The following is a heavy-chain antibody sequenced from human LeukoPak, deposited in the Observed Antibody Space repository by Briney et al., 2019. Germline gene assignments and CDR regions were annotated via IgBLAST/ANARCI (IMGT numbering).Heavy chain of an antibody. Sequence: ASVTVSCKASGYTFTSYGISWVRQAPGQGLEWMGWISAYNGNTNYAQKLQGRVTMTTDTSTSTAYMELRSLRSDDTAVYYCARDGYCSTTTCYTTGSWFDPWGQGTLVTVSS. V-gene: IGHV1-18*01. CDR3: ARDGYCSTTTCYTTGSWFDP. CDR2: ISAYNGNT. J-gene: IGHJ5*02. D-gene: IGHD2-2*02. CDR1: GYTFTSYG.